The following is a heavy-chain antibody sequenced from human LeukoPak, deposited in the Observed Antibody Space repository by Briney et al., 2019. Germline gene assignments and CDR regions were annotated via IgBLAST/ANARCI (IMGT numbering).Heavy chain of an antibody. CDR1: GYTFTSYG. J-gene: IGHJ6*03. D-gene: IGHD6-13*01. V-gene: IGHV1-18*01. CDR2: ISAYNGNT. Sequence: ASVKVSCKASGYTFTSYGISWVRQAPGQGLEWMGWISAYNGNTNYAQKLQGRVTMTTDTSTSTAYMELRSLRSDDTAVYYCARIVSAAAGTSKYYYYYYYMDVWGKGTTVTVSS. CDR3: ARIVSAAAGTSKYYYYYYYMDV.